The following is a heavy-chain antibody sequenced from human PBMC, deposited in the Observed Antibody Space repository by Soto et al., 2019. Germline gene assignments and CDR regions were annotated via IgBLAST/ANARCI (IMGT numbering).Heavy chain of an antibody. D-gene: IGHD4-17*01. CDR1: GGSISSGGYY. CDR3: ARRGGGDYLFDS. J-gene: IGHJ4*02. CDR2: IYYSGGT. Sequence: SETLSLTCTVSGGSISSGGYYWSWIRQHPGKGLEWIGYIYYSGGTYYNPSLKSRVSISVDTSKNEFSLKLTSITAADTAIYFCARRGGGDYLFDSWGQGILVTVSS. V-gene: IGHV4-31*03.